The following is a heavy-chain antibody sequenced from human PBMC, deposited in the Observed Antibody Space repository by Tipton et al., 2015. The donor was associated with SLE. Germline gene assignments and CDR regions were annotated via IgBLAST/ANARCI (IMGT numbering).Heavy chain of an antibody. Sequence: TLSLTCTVSGGSISSGSYYWSWTRQPAGKGLEWIGRIYTSGSTNYNPSLKSRVTISVDTSKNQFSLKLSSVTATDTAVYYCARDQITVTKARAFDIWGQGTMVTVSS. V-gene: IGHV4-61*02. CDR3: ARDQITVTKARAFDI. CDR2: IYTSGST. CDR1: GGSISSGSYY. D-gene: IGHD4-17*01. J-gene: IGHJ3*02.